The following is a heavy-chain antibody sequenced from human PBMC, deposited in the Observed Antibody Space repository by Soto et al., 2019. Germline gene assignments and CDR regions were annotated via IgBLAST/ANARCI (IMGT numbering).Heavy chain of an antibody. V-gene: IGHV3-23*01. D-gene: IGHD3-22*01. CDR2: ISGDGGNN. Sequence: EVQLLESGGGLVQPGGSLRLSCAASGFTFSNYSMSWFRLGPGKGLEWVSVISGDGGNNYYVDSVKGRFSISRDNSKNPLYLQMNSLRAEDTALYYCETQHDSRGYYHFDNWGQGTLVTVSS. J-gene: IGHJ4*02. CDR1: GFTFSNYS. CDR3: ETQHDSRGYYHFDN.